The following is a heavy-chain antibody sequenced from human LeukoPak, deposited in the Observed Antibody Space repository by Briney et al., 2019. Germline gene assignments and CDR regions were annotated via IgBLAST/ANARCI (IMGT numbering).Heavy chain of an antibody. D-gene: IGHD1-26*01. V-gene: IGHV4-30-4*01. J-gene: IGHJ4*02. CDR1: GGSISSGDYY. CDR3: ARGGSRRALGY. CDR2: IYYSGST. Sequence: SETLSLTCTVSGGSISSGDYYWSWIRQPPGKGLEWIGYIYYSGSTYYSPSLKSRVTISVDTSKNQFSLKLSSVTAADTAVYYCARGGSRRALGYWGQGTLVTVSS.